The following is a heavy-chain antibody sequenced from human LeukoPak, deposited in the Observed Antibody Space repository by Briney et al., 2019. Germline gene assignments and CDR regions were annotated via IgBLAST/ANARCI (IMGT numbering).Heavy chain of an antibody. D-gene: IGHD4-17*01. CDR1: GGSFSGYY. CDR3: ARSLGGTVTPFDY. V-gene: IGHV4-59*01. CDR2: IYYSGST. Sequence: SETLSLTCAVYGGSFSGYYWSWIRQPPGKGLEWIGYIYYSGSTNYNPSLKSRVTISVDTSKNQFSLKLSSVTAADTAVYYCARSLGGTVTPFDYWGQGTLVTVSS. J-gene: IGHJ4*02.